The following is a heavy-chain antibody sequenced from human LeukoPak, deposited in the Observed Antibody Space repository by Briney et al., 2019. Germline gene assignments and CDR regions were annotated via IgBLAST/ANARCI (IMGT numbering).Heavy chain of an antibody. D-gene: IGHD3-22*01. V-gene: IGHV4-4*07. CDR2: IYTSGST. J-gene: IGHJ3*02. Sequence: PSETLSLTCTVSGGSISSYYWSWIRQPSGKGLECSGRIYTSGSTNYNPSLKSRVTMSVDTSKNQFSLKLSSVTAADTAVYYCATGSGYYYVRGFDIWGQGTMVTVSS. CDR1: GGSISSYY. CDR3: ATGSGYYYVRGFDI.